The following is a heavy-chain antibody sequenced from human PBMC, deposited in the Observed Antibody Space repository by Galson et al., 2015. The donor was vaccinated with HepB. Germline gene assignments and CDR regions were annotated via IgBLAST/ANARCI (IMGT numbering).Heavy chain of an antibody. D-gene: IGHD3-22*01. V-gene: IGHV4-38-2*02. CDR3: ASDYYGSSGYHIALDY. Sequence: SSGYYWGWIRQPPGKGLEWIGSIYHSGSTYYNPSLKSRVTISVDTSKNQFSLKLSSVTAADTAVYYCASDYYGSSGYHIALDYWGQGTLVTVSS. CDR1: SSGYY. J-gene: IGHJ4*02. CDR2: IYHSGST.